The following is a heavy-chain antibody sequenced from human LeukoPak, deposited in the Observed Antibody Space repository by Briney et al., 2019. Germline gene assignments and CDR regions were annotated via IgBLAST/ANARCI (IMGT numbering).Heavy chain of an antibody. CDR2: IWHDGTYK. V-gene: IGHV3-33*01. J-gene: IGHJ4*02. CDR1: GLTFNNYG. CDR3: AREIDPGYSYVYWDY. D-gene: IGHD5-18*01. Sequence: GSSRLSCTASGLTFNNYGMHWVGQAPGKGLEWVAVIWHDGTYKYYSDSVKGRFTISRDNSKNTVYLQMNSLRPEDTAVYYCAREIDPGYSYVYWDYWDQGTRATVTS.